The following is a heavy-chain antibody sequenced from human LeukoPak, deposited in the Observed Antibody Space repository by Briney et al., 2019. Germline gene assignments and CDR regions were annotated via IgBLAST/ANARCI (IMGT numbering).Heavy chain of an antibody. CDR1: GFIFSDHG. V-gene: IGHV3-33*01. Sequence: GGSLRLSCAASGFIFSDHGMHWVRQGPGRGLEWVAIIWYDGSEKYYADSVKGRFTISRDNSKNTLYLQMDSLRAEDTAVYYCARGRGLGSGSYYYYFDSWGQGTLVTVSS. D-gene: IGHD3-22*01. CDR2: IWYDGSEK. J-gene: IGHJ4*02. CDR3: ARGRGLGSGSYYYYFDS.